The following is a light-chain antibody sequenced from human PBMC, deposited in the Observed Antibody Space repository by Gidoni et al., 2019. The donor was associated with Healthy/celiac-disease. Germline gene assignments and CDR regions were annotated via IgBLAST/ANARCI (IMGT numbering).Light chain of an antibody. Sequence: QSALPQPASVSGSPGQSITISCTGTSSDVGSYNRVAWYQQPPGKATKLMIYEGSQRPSRVSNRFSGSKSGNTASLTISGRQDEDEADYYCCSYAGSSTYVVFGGGTKLTVL. CDR1: SSDVGSYNR. CDR2: EGS. V-gene: IGLV2-23*01. J-gene: IGLJ2*01. CDR3: CSYAGSSTYVV.